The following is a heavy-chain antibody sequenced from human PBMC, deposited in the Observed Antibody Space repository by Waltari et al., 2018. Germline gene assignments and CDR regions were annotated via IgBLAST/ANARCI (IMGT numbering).Heavy chain of an antibody. CDR3: VSGGWGFYFDY. CDR2: ISSSTTYI. V-gene: IGHV3-21*01. D-gene: IGHD7-27*01. J-gene: IGHJ4*02. Sequence: EVQLVGSGGGMVKPGGSLRLSCGASGFSFSSYSMNWVRQAPGKGLEWVSSISSSTTYIHYADSVKGRFTISRDNAKNSLYLQMNSLRVEDTAVYYCVSGGWGFYFDYWGQGTVVTVSS. CDR1: GFSFSSYS.